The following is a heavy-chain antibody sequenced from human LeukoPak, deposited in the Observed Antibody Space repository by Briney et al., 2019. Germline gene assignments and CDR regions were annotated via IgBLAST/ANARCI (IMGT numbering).Heavy chain of an antibody. J-gene: IGHJ3*02. CDR1: GGSIRVSDYY. Sequence: PSETLSLTCSVSGGSIRVSDYYWAWIRQSPGKRLEWIGCIHYSGMTYFNPSLESRITMSVDTSKNHFSLELTSVIAADTAIYSCARLGYYDTSTRNNAFDIWGQGTMVTVSS. D-gene: IGHD3-22*01. V-gene: IGHV4-39*02. CDR2: IHYSGMT. CDR3: ARLGYYDTSTRNNAFDI.